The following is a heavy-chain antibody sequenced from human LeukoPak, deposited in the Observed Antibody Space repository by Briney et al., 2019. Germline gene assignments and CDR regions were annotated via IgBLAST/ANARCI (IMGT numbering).Heavy chain of an antibody. D-gene: IGHD3-22*01. J-gene: IGHJ6*02. CDR3: ARGKTYYYDSSGYYGTPYYYYYGMDV. CDR2: IDHSGST. V-gene: IGHV4-30-2*01. Sequence: PSETLSLTCAVSGGSISSGGYSWSWIRQPPGKGLEWIGYIDHSGSTYYNPSLKSRVTISVDRSKNQFSLKLSSVTAADTAVYYCARGKTYYYDSSGYYGTPYYYYYGMDVWGQGTTVTVSS. CDR1: GGSISSGGYS.